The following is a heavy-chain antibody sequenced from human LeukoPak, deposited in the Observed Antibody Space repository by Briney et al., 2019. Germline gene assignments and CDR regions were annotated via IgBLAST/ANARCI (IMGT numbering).Heavy chain of an antibody. CDR2: INPNSGGT. V-gene: IGHV1-2*04. CDR1: GYTFTGNY. Sequence: GASVKVSCKASGYTFTGNYIHWVRQAPGQGLEWMGWINPNSGGTNYAQKFQGWVTMTRDTSISTAYMELRSLRSDDTAVYYCARDSVGSGSYYDPNGDYGMDVWGKGTTVTVSS. CDR3: ARDSVGSGSYYDPNGDYGMDV. J-gene: IGHJ6*04. D-gene: IGHD3-10*01.